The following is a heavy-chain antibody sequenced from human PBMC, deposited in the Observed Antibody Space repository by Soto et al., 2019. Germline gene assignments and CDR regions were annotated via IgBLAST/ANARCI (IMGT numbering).Heavy chain of an antibody. Sequence: QVQLQQWGAGLLKPSETLSLTCAVYGGSFSGYYWSWIRQPPGKGLEWIGDINQSGSTNYNPSLKIRVTRXVXTXXNQFSLKLSSVTAADTAVYYCAREKPYSSSWYHDYWGQGTLVTVSS. D-gene: IGHD6-13*01. J-gene: IGHJ4*02. CDR1: GGSFSGYY. CDR2: INQSGST. V-gene: IGHV4-34*01. CDR3: AREKPYSSSWYHDY.